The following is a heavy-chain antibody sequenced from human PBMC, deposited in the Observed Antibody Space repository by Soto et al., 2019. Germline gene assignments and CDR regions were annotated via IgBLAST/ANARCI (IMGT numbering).Heavy chain of an antibody. J-gene: IGHJ5*02. CDR2: VYHVGTT. CDR3: ARESIVGDTRFDP. D-gene: IGHD1-26*01. V-gene: IGHV4-61*01. CDR1: GDSLSSGRYY. Sequence: SETLSLTCTVSGDSLSSGRYYWTWIRQSPGKGLEWIGYVYHVGTTKYNPSLNNRASIMLDTSKSQFSLRLRSVTAADTAVYFCARESIVGDTRFDPWGHGTLVTVSS.